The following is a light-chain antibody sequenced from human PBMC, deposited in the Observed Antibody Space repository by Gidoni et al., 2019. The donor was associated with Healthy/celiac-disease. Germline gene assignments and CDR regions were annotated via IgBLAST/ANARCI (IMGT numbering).Light chain of an antibody. CDR2: DDS. CDR3: QVWDSSSDHVV. V-gene: IGLV3-21*02. J-gene: IGLJ2*01. CDR1: NIGSKS. Sequence: SYVLTQTPSVSVAPGQTARITCGGNNIGSKSVHWYQQKPGQAPVLVGYDDSDRPSGLPERFSGANAGNTATRTISRVEAGDEADYYCQVWDSSSDHVVFGGGTKLXV.